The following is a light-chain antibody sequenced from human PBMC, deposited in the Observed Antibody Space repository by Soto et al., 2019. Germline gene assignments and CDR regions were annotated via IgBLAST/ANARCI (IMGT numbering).Light chain of an antibody. CDR2: GAS. CDR1: RSLSST. CDR3: RQYGSSPSYT. Sequence: EIVLTQSPGTLSLSPGERATPSARASRSLSSTLAWNRQKPGQAPRLPIYGASSRATGIPDRFSGSGSGTDFTLTISRLDPEDFAVYYCRQYGSSPSYTFGQGTKLEIK. J-gene: IGKJ2*01. V-gene: IGKV3-20*01.